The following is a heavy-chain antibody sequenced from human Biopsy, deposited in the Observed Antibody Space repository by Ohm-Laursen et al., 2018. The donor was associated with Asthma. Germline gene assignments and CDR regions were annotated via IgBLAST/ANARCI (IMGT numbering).Heavy chain of an antibody. CDR2: ISFDGSNK. V-gene: IGHV3-30*18. CDR3: AKDVFPGWELRRGPDY. D-gene: IGHD1-26*01. J-gene: IGHJ4*02. CDR1: GFTFSNYG. Sequence: SLRLSCSASGFTFSNYGMHWVRQPPGKGLDWVAVISFDGSNKNYTDSVKGRFTTSRDNSRNTLHLQMNSLRAEDTAVYYCAKDVFPGWELRRGPDYWGQGTLVTVSS.